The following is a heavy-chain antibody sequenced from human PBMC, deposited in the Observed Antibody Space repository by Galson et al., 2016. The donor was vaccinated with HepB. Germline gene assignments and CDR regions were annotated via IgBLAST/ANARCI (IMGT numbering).Heavy chain of an antibody. V-gene: IGHV3-23*01. CDR2: IRGDGGST. J-gene: IGHJ4*02. CDR1: GFTFGRYA. Sequence: SLRLSCAASGFTFGRYAMSGVRQAPGKGLEWVAAIRGDGGSTYYAGSVQGRFTSSRDRSTNTMYLQMNSLRTDDTAVYYCARFTQEWLDRVYYFDYWGQGTLVTVSS. D-gene: IGHD6-19*01. CDR3: ARFTQEWLDRVYYFDY.